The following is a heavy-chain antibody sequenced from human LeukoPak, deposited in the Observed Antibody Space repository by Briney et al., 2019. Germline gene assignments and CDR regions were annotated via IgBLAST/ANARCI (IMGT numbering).Heavy chain of an antibody. CDR1: GGSISSSSYY. V-gene: IGHV4-39*01. CDR3: ARRGSGWYYFDY. D-gene: IGHD6-19*01. Sequence: SETLSLTRTVSGGSISSSSYYWGWIRQPPGKGLEWIGSIYYSGSTYYNPSLKSRVTISVDTSKNQFSLKLSSVTAADTAVYYCARRGSGWYYFDYWGQGTLVTVSS. CDR2: IYYSGST. J-gene: IGHJ4*02.